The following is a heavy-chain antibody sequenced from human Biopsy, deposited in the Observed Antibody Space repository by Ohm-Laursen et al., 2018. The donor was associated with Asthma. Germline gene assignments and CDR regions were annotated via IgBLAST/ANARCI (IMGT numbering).Heavy chain of an antibody. CDR2: INAGNGST. CDR1: GYTFINYA. J-gene: IGHJ3*02. D-gene: IGHD3-9*01. V-gene: IGHV1-3*01. Sequence: SVTASCTASGYTFINYAIHWARQAPGQRLEWMGWINAGNGSTKYSEKFQGRVTITRDTSASTAYMDLSSLRSEDTAVYYCARTYYDFLTGQVNDALAMWGQGTVVTVSS. CDR3: ARTYYDFLTGQVNDALAM.